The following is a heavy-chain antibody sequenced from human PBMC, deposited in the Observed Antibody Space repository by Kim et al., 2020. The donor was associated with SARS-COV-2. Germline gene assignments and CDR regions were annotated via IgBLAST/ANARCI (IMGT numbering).Heavy chain of an antibody. D-gene: IGHD3-10*01. J-gene: IGHJ6*02. Sequence: ASVKVSCKASGYTFTSYGISWVRQAPGQGLEWMGWISAYNGNTNYAQKLQGRVTMTTDTSTSTAYMELRSLRSDDTAVYYFAREYGSGSYYDFYYYYYGMDVWGQGTTVTVSS. CDR2: ISAYNGNT. CDR3: AREYGSGSYYDFYYYYYGMDV. V-gene: IGHV1-18*01. CDR1: GYTFTSYG.